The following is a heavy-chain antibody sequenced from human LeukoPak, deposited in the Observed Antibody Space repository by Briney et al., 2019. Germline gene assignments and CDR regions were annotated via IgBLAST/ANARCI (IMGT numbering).Heavy chain of an antibody. Sequence: GASVKVSCKASGYTFTGYYMHWVRQAPGQGLEWMGGIIPIFGTANYAQKFQGRVTITADESTSTAYMELSSLRSEDTAVYYCARASWHYDSSGYYSARGGYFDYWGQGTLVTVSS. D-gene: IGHD3-22*01. CDR3: ARASWHYDSSGYYSARGGYFDY. J-gene: IGHJ4*02. CDR2: IIPIFGTA. V-gene: IGHV1-69*13. CDR1: GYTFTGYY.